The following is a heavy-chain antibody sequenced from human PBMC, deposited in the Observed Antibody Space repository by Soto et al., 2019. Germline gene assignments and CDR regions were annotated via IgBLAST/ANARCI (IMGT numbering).Heavy chain of an antibody. CDR1: GLTIISYA. V-gene: IGHV3-30-3*01. CDR3: ARESSLRSTSATLYYYYYYGMDV. J-gene: IGHJ6*02. Sequence: PLTVSCAASGLTIISYAMHRVSQAPGKGLEWVAVISYDGSNKYYADSVKGRFTISRDNSKNTLYLQMNSLRAEDTAVYYCARESSLRSTSATLYYYYYYGMDVWGQGTTVTVSS. CDR2: ISYDGSNK. D-gene: IGHD2-2*01.